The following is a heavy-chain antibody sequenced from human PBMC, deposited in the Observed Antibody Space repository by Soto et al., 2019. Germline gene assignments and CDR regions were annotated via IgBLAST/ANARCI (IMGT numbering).Heavy chain of an antibody. CDR1: GFSFSNAW. Sequence: GRSLRLSCAAAGFSFSNAWMSCVRQAPGKGLEWVGRIKSKTDVGTTDYAAPVKGRFTISRDDSKNTLYLQMNGLKTEETAVYYCTTESITGTPRGLFDYWGEGTLETVSS. CDR2: IKSKTDVGTT. V-gene: IGHV3-15*01. CDR3: TTESITGTPRGLFDY. J-gene: IGHJ4*02. D-gene: IGHD1-1*01.